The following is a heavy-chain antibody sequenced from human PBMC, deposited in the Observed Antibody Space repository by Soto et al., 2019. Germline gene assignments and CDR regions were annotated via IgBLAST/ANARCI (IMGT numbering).Heavy chain of an antibody. V-gene: IGHV1-69*01. Sequence: QVQLVQSGAEVKKPGSSVKVSCKASGGTFSSYAISWVRQAPGQGLEWMGGIIPISDTTNYAQKFQGRVKVTADESTSTAYMELSSLRSEDTAVYYCARSQGSSTRLEVYYYYCYGMDVWGQGTTVTVSS. CDR3: ARSQGSSTRLEVYYYYCYGMDV. CDR1: GGTFSSYA. J-gene: IGHJ6*02. CDR2: IIPISDTT. D-gene: IGHD2-2*01.